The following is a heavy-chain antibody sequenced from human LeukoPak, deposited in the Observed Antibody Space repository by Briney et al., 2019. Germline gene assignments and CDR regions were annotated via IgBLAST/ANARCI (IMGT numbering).Heavy chain of an antibody. CDR3: ARDRRRLRGMNGDGDAFDI. CDR1: GFTIGGNY. J-gene: IGHJ3*02. V-gene: IGHV3-53*01. Sequence: GGSLRLSCAASGFTIGGNYRSWLGQAPGQGLKWFSRAYSGGSIFHADSVKGRFTMSRDNSRNTLDLQMNSLRVEDTAVYFCARDRRRLRGMNGDGDAFDIWGQGTMVTVSS. D-gene: IGHD1-1*01. CDR2: AYSGGSI.